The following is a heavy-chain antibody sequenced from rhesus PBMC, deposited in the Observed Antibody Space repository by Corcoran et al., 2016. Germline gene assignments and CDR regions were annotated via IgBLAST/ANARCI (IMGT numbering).Heavy chain of an antibody. CDR1: GGSISSSY. D-gene: IGHD2-21*01. J-gene: IGHJ3*01. CDR3: ARAGPASCTGSGCYV. CDR2: IYGSGSST. V-gene: IGHV4-169*01. Sequence: QLQLQESGPGLVKPSETLSVTCAVSGGSISSSYWSWIRQAPGKGLERIGYIYGSGSSTNYNPSLKSRVTLSVDTSKNQLSLKLSSVTTADTAVYYCARAGPASCTGSGCYVWGQGLRVTVSS.